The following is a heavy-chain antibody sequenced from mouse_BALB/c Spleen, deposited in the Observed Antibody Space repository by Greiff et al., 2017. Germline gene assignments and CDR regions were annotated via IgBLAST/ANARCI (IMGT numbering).Heavy chain of an antibody. D-gene: IGHD1-2*01. V-gene: IGHV2-6-6*01. CDR1: GFSLTNSG. CDR3: AKGGTAVY. J-gene: IGHJ2*01. Sequence: VQRVESGPGLVAPSQSLSITCTVSGFSLTNSGVHWVRQSPGKGLEWLGVIWGDGSTNYNSAFKSRLSISKDNSKSQVFLKMNSLQTDDTARYYCAKGGTAVYWGQGTTLTVSS. CDR2: IWGDGST.